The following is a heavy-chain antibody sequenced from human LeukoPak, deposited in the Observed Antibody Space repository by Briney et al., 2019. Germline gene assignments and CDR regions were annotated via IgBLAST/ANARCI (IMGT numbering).Heavy chain of an antibody. CDR1: GGTFSSYA. CDR2: IIPIFGTA. J-gene: IGHJ3*02. CDR3: ARVVDYYYDSSGQDAFDI. D-gene: IGHD3-22*01. V-gene: IGHV1-69*13. Sequence: SVKVSCKASGGTFSSYAISWVRQAPGQGLEWMGGIIPIFGTANYAQKFQGRVTITADESTSTACMELSSLRSEDTTVYYCARVVDYYYDSSGQDAFDIWGQGTMVTVSS.